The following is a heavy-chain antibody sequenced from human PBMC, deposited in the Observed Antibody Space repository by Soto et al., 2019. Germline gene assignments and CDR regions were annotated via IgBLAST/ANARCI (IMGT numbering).Heavy chain of an antibody. V-gene: IGHV2-5*02. J-gene: IGHJ4*02. CDR2: IYWDDDK. Sequence: QITLKESGPTLVKPTQTLTLTCTFSGFSLTSPAVGVNWIRQPPGKALEWLALIYWDDDKQYSPSLKSRLTITKDTSKNQVALTMTNMDPVDTATYYCAPGSGWLSDYWGQGTLVTVSS. D-gene: IGHD6-19*01. CDR1: GFSLTSPAVG. CDR3: APGSGWLSDY.